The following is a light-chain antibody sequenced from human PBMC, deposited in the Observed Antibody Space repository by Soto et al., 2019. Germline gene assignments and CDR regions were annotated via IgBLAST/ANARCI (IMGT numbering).Light chain of an antibody. CDR2: GNS. J-gene: IGLJ2*01. V-gene: IGLV1-40*01. Sequence: QSVLTQPPSVSGAPGQRVTISCTGSSSNIGAGYEVHWYQQLPGTAPKLLIYGNSNRPSGVPDRFSGSKSGSSASLAITGLQAEDEADYYCQSRSLRGDVVFGGGTKLTVL. CDR3: QSRSLRGDVV. CDR1: SSNIGAGYE.